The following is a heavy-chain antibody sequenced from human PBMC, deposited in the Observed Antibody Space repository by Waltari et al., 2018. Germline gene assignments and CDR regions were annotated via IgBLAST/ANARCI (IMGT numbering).Heavy chain of an antibody. Sequence: QVQLVQSGAEVKKPGSSVKVACKASGGTFSSYDISWVRQAPGQGLEWMGGIIPIFGTANYAQKFQGRVTITADESTSTAYMELSSLRSEDTAVYYCARGVVQGVIITGGMDVWGQGTTVTVSS. CDR2: IIPIFGTA. CDR3: ARGVVQGVIITGGMDV. V-gene: IGHV1-69*13. J-gene: IGHJ6*02. CDR1: GGTFSSYD. D-gene: IGHD3-10*01.